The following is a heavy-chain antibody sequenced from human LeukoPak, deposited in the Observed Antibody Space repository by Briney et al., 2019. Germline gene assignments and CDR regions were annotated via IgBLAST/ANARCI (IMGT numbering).Heavy chain of an antibody. V-gene: IGHV1-2*02. CDR2: INPNSGFT. CDR3: ATARDILTTISVGGFDY. D-gene: IGHD5-12*01. Sequence: ASVKVSCKASGYPFTGYYLHWVRQAPGQGLEWMGWINPNSGFTNYAQKFQGRVTMTRDSSISTAYMELSRLSSDDTAVYYCATARDILTTISVGGFDYWGQGTLVTVSS. CDR1: GYPFTGYY. J-gene: IGHJ4*02.